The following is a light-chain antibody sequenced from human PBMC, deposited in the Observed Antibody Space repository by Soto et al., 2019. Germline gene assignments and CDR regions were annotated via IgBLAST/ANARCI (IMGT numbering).Light chain of an antibody. Sequence: EIVLTQSPGTLSLSPGQRATLSCRASESISRGYLAWYQQRLGQAPRLLIYGASSGATGIPDRFSGSGSGTDFTLTISRLVPEDFAIYYCQQYGGVPYTFGQGTKLEIK. CDR2: GAS. V-gene: IGKV3-20*01. CDR3: QQYGGVPYT. CDR1: ESISRGY. J-gene: IGKJ2*01.